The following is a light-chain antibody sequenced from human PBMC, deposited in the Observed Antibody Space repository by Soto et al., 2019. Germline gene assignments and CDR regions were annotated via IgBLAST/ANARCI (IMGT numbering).Light chain of an antibody. CDR1: QSVKTDY. Sequence: TVFAPSPGPLSLFPGERAPLFCRVSQSVKTDYLAWYQQRPGLAPRLLIFGASRRATGIPDRFSGSGSGTDFTLTITRLESEDFAIYYCQQYRNSPLTFGGGTKVDIK. CDR3: QQYRNSPLT. J-gene: IGKJ4*01. V-gene: IGKV3-20*01. CDR2: GAS.